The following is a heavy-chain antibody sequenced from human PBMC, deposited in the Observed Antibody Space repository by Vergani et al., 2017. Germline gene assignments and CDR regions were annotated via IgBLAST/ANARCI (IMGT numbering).Heavy chain of an antibody. D-gene: IGHD2-8*02. V-gene: IGHV1-46*03. CDR3: AREPPLTGFFDY. CDR2: ISPDGFSN. CDR1: GYTFTAYY. J-gene: IGHJ4*02. Sequence: QVQLVQSGAEVGKPGASVKISCKASGYTFTAYYIHWVRQAPEQGLEWVGVISPDGFSNFYAQKFQGRVTITRDTCTSTVHVGVTSLRSDDTVVYYCAREPPLTGFFDYWGQGTLVTVSS.